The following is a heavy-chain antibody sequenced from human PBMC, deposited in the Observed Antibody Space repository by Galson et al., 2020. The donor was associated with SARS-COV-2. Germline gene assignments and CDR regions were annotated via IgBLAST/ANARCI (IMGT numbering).Heavy chain of an antibody. J-gene: IGHJ6*03. CDR1: GFTFSSYW. D-gene: IGHD1-26*01. V-gene: IGHV3-74*01. Sequence: GGSLRLSCAASGFTFSSYWMHWVRQAPGKGLVWVSPINSDGSSTSYADSVKGRFTISRDNAKNTLYLQMNSLRAEDTAVYYCARVGPWELLTYYYYMDVWGKGTTVTVSS. CDR3: ARVGPWELLTYYYYMDV. CDR2: INSDGSST.